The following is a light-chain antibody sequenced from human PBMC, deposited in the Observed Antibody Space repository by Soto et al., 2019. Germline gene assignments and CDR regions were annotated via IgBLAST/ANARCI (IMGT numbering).Light chain of an antibody. CDR3: QQYHNLWT. J-gene: IGKJ1*01. CDR1: QSVSSN. CDR2: GAS. V-gene: IGKV3-15*01. Sequence: EIVMTQSPATLSLSPGERATLSCRASQSVSSNVAWYQQIPGQTPRLLIYGASTRATGIPVRFSGSGSGTEFTLTISSLQSEDFAVYYCQQYHNLWTFGQGTEVEIK.